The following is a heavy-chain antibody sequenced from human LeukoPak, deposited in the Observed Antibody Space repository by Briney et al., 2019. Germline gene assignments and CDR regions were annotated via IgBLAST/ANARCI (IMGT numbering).Heavy chain of an antibody. V-gene: IGHV4-30-4*08. J-gene: IGHJ4*02. CDR3: ARGGYYSNPPGY. Sequence: PSQTLSLTCTVSGGSISSGDYYWSWIRQPPGKGLEWIGYIYYSGSTYYNPSLKSRVTISVDTSKNQFSLKLSSVTAAGTAVYYCARGGYYSNPPGYWGQGTLVTVSS. CDR2: IYYSGST. D-gene: IGHD4-11*01. CDR1: GGSISSGDYY.